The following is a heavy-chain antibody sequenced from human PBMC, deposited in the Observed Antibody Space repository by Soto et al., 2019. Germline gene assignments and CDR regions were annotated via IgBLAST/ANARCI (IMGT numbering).Heavy chain of an antibody. D-gene: IGHD3-10*01. CDR3: AKDASRGAETLYLCDY. CDR2: ISYDGSNK. Sequence: QVQLVESGGGVVQPGRSLRLSCAASGFTFSSYGMHWVRQAPGKGLEWVAVISYDGSNKYYADSVKGRFTISRDNSKNTLYLQMNSLRAEDTAVYYCAKDASRGAETLYLCDYWGQGTLVTVSS. J-gene: IGHJ4*02. CDR1: GFTFSSYG. V-gene: IGHV3-30*18.